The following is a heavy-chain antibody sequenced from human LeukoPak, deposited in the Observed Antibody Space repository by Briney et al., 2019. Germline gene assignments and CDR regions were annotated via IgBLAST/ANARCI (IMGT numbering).Heavy chain of an antibody. J-gene: IGHJ3*02. CDR1: AGSISSYY. Sequence: SETLSLTCTVSAGSISSYYWSWIRQPPGKGLEWIGYIYTSGSTNYNPSLKSRVTISVDTSKNQFSLKLSSVTAADTAVYYCARHVGTTGAFDIWGQGTMVTVSS. D-gene: IGHD1-1*01. CDR2: IYTSGST. CDR3: ARHVGTTGAFDI. V-gene: IGHV4-4*09.